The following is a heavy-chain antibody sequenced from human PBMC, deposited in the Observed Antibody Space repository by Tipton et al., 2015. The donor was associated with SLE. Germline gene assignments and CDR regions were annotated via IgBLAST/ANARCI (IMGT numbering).Heavy chain of an antibody. CDR3: AKGGSSWEYYFDY. CDR1: GFTFSSYA. D-gene: IGHD6-13*01. J-gene: IGHJ4*02. CDR2: ISGSGGST. Sequence: AVSGFTFSSYAMSWVRQAPGKGLEWVSAISGSGGSTYYADSVKGRFTISRDNSKNTLYLQMNSLRAEDTAVYYCAKGGSSWEYYFDYWGQGTLVTVSS. V-gene: IGHV3-23*01.